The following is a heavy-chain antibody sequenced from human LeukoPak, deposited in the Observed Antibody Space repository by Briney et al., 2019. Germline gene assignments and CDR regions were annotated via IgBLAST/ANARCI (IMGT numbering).Heavy chain of an antibody. CDR1: GCIFSNYW. V-gene: IGHV5-51*01. CDR3: ERLYPSIVVTQGKNWFDA. Sequence: GESLKISCRASGCIFSNYWVAWLRRQPGKGLEWMGSSYPDDSETKYSPSFRGKANVSAGKYISTAYLQWGSLRASDTATYYCERLYPSIVVTQGKNWFDAWGQGTLVTVSS. D-gene: IGHD3-22*01. J-gene: IGHJ5*02. CDR2: SYPDDSET.